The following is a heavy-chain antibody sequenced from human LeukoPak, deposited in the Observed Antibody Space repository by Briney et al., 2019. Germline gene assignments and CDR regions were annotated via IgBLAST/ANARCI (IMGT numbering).Heavy chain of an antibody. D-gene: IGHD3-22*01. CDR1: GYTFANYG. V-gene: IGHV1-3*04. Sequence: ASVKVACKPSGYTFANYGMHWVRQAPRQSLEWMGWINTGNGNTKSSQKFQDRVALTRDTSASTAYTELNSLSSVDTAVYCCARVPLSDSSGHYYPHWGQGTLVTVSS. J-gene: IGHJ1*01. CDR3: ARVPLSDSSGHYYPH. CDR2: INTGNGNT.